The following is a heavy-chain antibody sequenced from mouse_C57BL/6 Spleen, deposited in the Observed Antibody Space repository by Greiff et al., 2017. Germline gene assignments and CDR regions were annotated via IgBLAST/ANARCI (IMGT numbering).Heavy chain of an antibody. CDR1: GFTFTDYY. CDR3: ARYCYYDYAMDD. J-gene: IGHJ4*01. V-gene: IGHV7-3*01. Sequence: EVKLMESGGGLVQPGGSLSLSCAASGFTFTDYYMSWVRQPPGKALEWLGFIRNKANGYTTEYSASVKGRFTISRDNSQSILYLQMNALRAEDSATYYCARYCYYDYAMDDWGQGTSVSVSS. D-gene: IGHD1-1*01. CDR2: IRNKANGYTT.